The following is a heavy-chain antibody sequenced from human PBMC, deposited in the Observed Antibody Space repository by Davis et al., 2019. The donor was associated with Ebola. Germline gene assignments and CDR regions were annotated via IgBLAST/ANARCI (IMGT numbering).Heavy chain of an antibody. CDR2: IKQDGSNK. CDR1: GFSFSSYW. Sequence: GESLKISCAASGFSFSSYWMHWVRQAPGKGLEWVASIKQDGSNKYYVDSVKGRFTISRDNAKNSLYLQMNSLRVEDTAVYYCLYGMDVWGQGTTVTVSS. V-gene: IGHV3-7*01. CDR3: LYGMDV. J-gene: IGHJ6*02.